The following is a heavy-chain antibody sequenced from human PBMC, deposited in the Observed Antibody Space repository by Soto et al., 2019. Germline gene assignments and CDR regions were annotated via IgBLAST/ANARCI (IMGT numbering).Heavy chain of an antibody. J-gene: IGHJ4*02. CDR3: ARGMGNYDY. V-gene: IGHV4-59*01. CDR2: IYYSGST. D-gene: IGHD1-26*01. Sequence: QVQLQESGPGLVKPSETLSLTCTVSGGSISSYYWSWIRQPPGKGLEWIGYIYYSGSTNYNPSLKSRVTISVDTSKNQFSLKLSSVTAADTVVYYCARGMGNYDYWGQGTLVTVSS. CDR1: GGSISSYY.